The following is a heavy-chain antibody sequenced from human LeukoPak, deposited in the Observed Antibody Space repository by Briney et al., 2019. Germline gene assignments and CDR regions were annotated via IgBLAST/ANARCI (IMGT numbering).Heavy chain of an antibody. Sequence: GGSLRLSCAASGFTFSSYSMNWVRQAPGKGLEWVSSISSSSNYIYYADSVKGRFTISRDNAKNSLYLQMNSLRAEDTAVYYCARDHPYSSGWTALDYWGQGTLVTVSS. CDR1: GFTFSSYS. CDR3: ARDHPYSSGWTALDY. CDR2: ISSSSNYI. V-gene: IGHV3-21*01. J-gene: IGHJ4*02. D-gene: IGHD6-19*01.